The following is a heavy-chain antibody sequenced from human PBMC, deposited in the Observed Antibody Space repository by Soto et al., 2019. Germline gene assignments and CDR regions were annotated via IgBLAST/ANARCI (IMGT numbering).Heavy chain of an antibody. D-gene: IGHD6-19*01. Sequence: GGSLRLSCAASGFSFSSYGMHWVRQAPGKGLERVAVISYDGSNKYYADSVKDRFTISRDNSKKTLYLQMNSLRADDTAVYYCVAGQYFFNYCGQGTLVTVSS. CDR2: ISYDGSNK. J-gene: IGHJ4*02. V-gene: IGHV3-30*03. CDR1: GFSFSSYG. CDR3: VAGQYFFNY.